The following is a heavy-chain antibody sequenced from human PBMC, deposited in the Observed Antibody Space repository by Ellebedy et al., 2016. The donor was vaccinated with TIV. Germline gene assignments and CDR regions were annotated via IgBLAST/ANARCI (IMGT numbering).Heavy chain of an antibody. J-gene: IGHJ6*02. CDR3: ARDGTPYSAGNYYYYGMDV. CDR2: ISSSSSYI. D-gene: IGHD1-1*01. CDR1: GFTFSSYS. Sequence: GESLKISCAASGFTFSSYSMNWVRQAPGKGLEWVSSISSSSSYIYYADSVKGRFTISRDNAKNSLYLQMNSLRAEDTAVYYCARDGTPYSAGNYYYYGMDVWGQGTTVTVSS. V-gene: IGHV3-21*01.